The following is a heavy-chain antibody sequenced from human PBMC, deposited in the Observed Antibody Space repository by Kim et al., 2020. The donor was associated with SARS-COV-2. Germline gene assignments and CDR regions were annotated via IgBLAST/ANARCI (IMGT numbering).Heavy chain of an antibody. Sequence: SLRLSCAASGLTFRDYDMHWVRQAPGKGLEWVSGISWNSGNIGYADSVKGRFTISRNNAKNSLYLQMNSLRAEYTALYYCAKHLSEAFDIWGQGTMV. CDR2: ISWNSGNI. J-gene: IGHJ3*02. CDR3: AKHLSEAFDI. CDR1: GLTFRDYD. V-gene: IGHV3-9*01.